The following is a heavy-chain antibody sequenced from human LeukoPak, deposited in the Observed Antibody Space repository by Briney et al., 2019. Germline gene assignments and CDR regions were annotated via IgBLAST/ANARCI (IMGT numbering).Heavy chain of an antibody. D-gene: IGHD3-3*01. V-gene: IGHV3-9*01. Sequence: GRSLRLSCAASGFTFDDYAMHWVRQAPGKGLEWVSGISWNSGSIGYADSVKGRFTISRDNTKNSLYLQMNSLRAEDTALYYCAKTHVDFLGVDLFDYWGQGTLVTVSS. CDR2: ISWNSGSI. J-gene: IGHJ4*02. CDR1: GFTFDDYA. CDR3: AKTHVDFLGVDLFDY.